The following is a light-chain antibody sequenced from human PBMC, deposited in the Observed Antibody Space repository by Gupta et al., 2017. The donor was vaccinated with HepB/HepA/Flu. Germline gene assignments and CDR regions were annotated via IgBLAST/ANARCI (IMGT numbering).Light chain of an antibody. Sequence: QSVLPQPASVSGSPGQSSSISCSGTSSDVSGHNYVSWYQQYSGKPPKLMIFDVSNRPSGVSDRFSGSKSGNTASLTISGLQAEDEANYYCSSYTSTNTVVFGGGTKVTVL. CDR2: DVS. J-gene: IGLJ3*02. CDR3: SSYTSTNTVV. CDR1: SSDVSGHNY. V-gene: IGLV2-14*03.